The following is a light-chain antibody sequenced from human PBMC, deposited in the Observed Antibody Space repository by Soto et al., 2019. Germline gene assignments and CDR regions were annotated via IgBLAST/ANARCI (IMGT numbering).Light chain of an antibody. CDR1: QSISRY. CDR3: QRSDSTPLT. V-gene: IGKV1-39*01. CDR2: AAS. Sequence: DIQMTQSPSSRSASVGDRVTITCRASQSISRYLNWYQQEPGKAPKLLIYAASSLQSGVPSRFSGSGSGTDFTLTISSLQPEDFATYYCQRSDSTPLTFGGGTKVEIK. J-gene: IGKJ4*01.